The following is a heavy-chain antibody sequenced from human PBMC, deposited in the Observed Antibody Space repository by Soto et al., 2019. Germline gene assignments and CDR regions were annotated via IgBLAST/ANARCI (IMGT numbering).Heavy chain of an antibody. Sequence: PSETLSLTCTVSGGSISSGGYYWSWIRQHPGKGLEWIGYIYYSGSTYYNPSLRSRVTISVDTSKNQFSLKLSSVTAADTAVYYCGVLWPVYWYFDLWGRGTLVTVSS. J-gene: IGHJ2*01. D-gene: IGHD3-10*01. CDR2: IYYSGST. CDR3: GVLWPVYWYFDL. CDR1: GGSISSGGYY. V-gene: IGHV4-31*03.